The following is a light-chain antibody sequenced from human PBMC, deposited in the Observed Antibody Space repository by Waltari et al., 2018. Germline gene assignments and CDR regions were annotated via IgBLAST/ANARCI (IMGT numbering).Light chain of an antibody. CDR3: QQYDISPLT. CDR2: GAS. Sequence: EIVLTQSPGPLSLSPGERATLSGRASQTVRTTYLAWYQQKPGQAPTLLIYGASSRATGIPDRFSGSGSGTDFSLTISSLEPEDFAVYYCQQYDISPLTFGGGTKVEIK. J-gene: IGKJ4*01. CDR1: QTVRTTY. V-gene: IGKV3-20*01.